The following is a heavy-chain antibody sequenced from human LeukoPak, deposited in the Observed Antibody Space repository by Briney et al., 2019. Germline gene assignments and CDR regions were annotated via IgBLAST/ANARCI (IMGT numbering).Heavy chain of an antibody. CDR2: IIPIFGTA. CDR1: GGTFSSYA. CDR3: ARGGITIFGVVIIRDYYGMDV. V-gene: IGHV1-69*13. J-gene: IGHJ6*02. D-gene: IGHD3-3*01. Sequence: SVKVSCKASGGTFSSYAISWVRQAPGQGLEWMGGIIPIFGTANYAQKFQGRVTITADESTSTAYMELSSLRSEDTAVYYCARGGITIFGVVIIRDYYGMDVWGQGTTVAVSS.